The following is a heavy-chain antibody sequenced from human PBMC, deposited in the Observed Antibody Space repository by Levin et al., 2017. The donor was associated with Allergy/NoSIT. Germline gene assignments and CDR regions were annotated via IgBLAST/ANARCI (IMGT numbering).Heavy chain of an antibody. Sequence: GGSLRLSCAASGFTFSDYYMSWIRQAPGKGLEWVAVISYDGSNKYYADSVKGRFTISRDNSKNTLYLQMNSLRAEDTAVYYCARDSVNAFDIWGQGTMVTVSS. CDR2: ISYDGSNK. V-gene: IGHV3-30-3*01. CDR3: ARDSVNAFDI. CDR1: GFTFSDYY. D-gene: IGHD3-10*01. J-gene: IGHJ3*02.